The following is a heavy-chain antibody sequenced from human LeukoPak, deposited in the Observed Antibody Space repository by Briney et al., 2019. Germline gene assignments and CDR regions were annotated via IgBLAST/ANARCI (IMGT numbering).Heavy chain of an antibody. CDR2: IKQDGSEK. CDR3: ATYRQVLLPFES. V-gene: IGHV3-7*03. Sequence: GGSLRLSCAASGFTFSSYWMSWVRQAPGKGLEWVANIKQDGSEKYYVDSVKGRFTISRDNSKSTLSLQMNSLRAEDTAIYYCATYRQVLLPFESWGQGTLVTVSS. D-gene: IGHD2-8*02. CDR1: GFTFSSYW. J-gene: IGHJ4*02.